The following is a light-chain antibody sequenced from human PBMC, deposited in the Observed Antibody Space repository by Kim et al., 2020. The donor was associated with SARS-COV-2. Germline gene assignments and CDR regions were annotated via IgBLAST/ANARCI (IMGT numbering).Light chain of an antibody. V-gene: IGLV4-69*01. CDR1: SGHSNYA. CDR3: QTWGSGIRV. CDR2: LNRDGRH. J-gene: IGLJ3*02. Sequence: AAVKLTSTLRSGHSNYAIAWHQQRPEKGPRILMRLNRDGRHTKGDGIPDRFSGSSPGAERYLTISSVQSEDEADYYCQTWGSGIRVFGGGTQLTVL.